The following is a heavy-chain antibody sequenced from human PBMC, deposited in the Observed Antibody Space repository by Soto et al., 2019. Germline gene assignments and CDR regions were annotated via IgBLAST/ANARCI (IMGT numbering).Heavy chain of an antibody. CDR3: AKDRSSTLDGMDV. D-gene: IGHD6-13*01. CDR2: IWYDGSDK. V-gene: IGHV3-33*06. Sequence: PGGSLRLSCAASGFSFSTYGMHWVRQAPGKGLEWVALIWYDGSDKWYADSVKGRFTISRDNSNNTLYLQVNSLRAEDTAVYYCAKDRSSTLDGMDVWGPGTTVTVSS. J-gene: IGHJ6*02. CDR1: GFSFSTYG.